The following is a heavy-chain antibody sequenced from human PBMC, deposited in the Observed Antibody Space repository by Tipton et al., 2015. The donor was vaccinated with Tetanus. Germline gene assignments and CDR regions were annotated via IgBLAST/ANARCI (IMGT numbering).Heavy chain of an antibody. Sequence: VQLVQSGAEVKKPGASVKVSCKASGYTFTGYYMYWVRQAPGQGLEWMGWIDPNSGGTVYAQKFQGRVTMTRDTSISTAYMELRSLRSDDTAVYYCARDRGDYIYYGMDVWGPGTTVTAS. V-gene: IGHV1-2*02. D-gene: IGHD3-22*01. J-gene: IGHJ6*02. CDR2: IDPNSGGT. CDR1: GYTFTGYY. CDR3: ARDRGDYIYYGMDV.